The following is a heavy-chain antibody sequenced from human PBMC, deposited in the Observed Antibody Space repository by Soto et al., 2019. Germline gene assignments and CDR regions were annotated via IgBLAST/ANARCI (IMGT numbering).Heavy chain of an antibody. CDR2: IIPLFGTA. Sequence: SVKVSCKASGVTFSSETLGWVRQAPGRGLEWVGGIIPLFGTASYAQKFQGRVTITADESTSTVYMELSSLRSDDTAVYFCATELGENPASPFDAWGQGTLVTVSS. CDR1: GVTFSSET. V-gene: IGHV1-69*13. J-gene: IGHJ4*02. CDR3: ATELGENPASPFDA. D-gene: IGHD3-10*01.